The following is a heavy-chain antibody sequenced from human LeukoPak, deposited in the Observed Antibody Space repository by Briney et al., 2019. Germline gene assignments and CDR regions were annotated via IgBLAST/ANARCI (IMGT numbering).Heavy chain of an antibody. CDR1: GGSISSSGYY. V-gene: IGHV4-39*01. D-gene: IGHD1-26*01. J-gene: IGHJ5*02. Sequence: SETLSLTCTVSGGSISSSGYYRGWIRQPPGKGLEWIASIYYSGSTYYNPSLKSRVTISVDTSKNQLSLKLSSLTAADTAVYYCARHEYSGSYYGLSWFDPWGQGTLVTVSS. CDR3: ARHEYSGSYYGLSWFDP. CDR2: IYYSGST.